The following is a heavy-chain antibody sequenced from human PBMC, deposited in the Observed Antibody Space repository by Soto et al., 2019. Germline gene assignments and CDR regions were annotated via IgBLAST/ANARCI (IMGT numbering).Heavy chain of an antibody. CDR2: MNPNSGNT. J-gene: IGHJ5*02. V-gene: IGHV1-8*01. CDR1: GYTFTSYD. Sequence: ASVKVSCKASGYTFTSYDINWVRQATGQGLEWMGWMNPNSGNTGYAQKFQGRVTMTRNTSISTAYMELSSLRSEDTAVYYCASSRQLVLRVYRRRSRYSWFEPWGKGPLVAVSS. D-gene: IGHD6-6*01. CDR3: ASSRQLVLRVYRRRSRYSWFEP.